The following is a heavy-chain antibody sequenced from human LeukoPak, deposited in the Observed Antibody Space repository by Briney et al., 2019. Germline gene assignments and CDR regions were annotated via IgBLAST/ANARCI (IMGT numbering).Heavy chain of an antibody. D-gene: IGHD3-3*01. Sequence: GGSLRLSCAASGFTFSDHYMDWVRQAPGKGLEWVGRTRNKANSYPTEYAASVKGRFTISRDNSKNTLYLQMNSLRAEDTAVYYCAKDQLTPYYDFWSGTPLGYFDYWGQGTLVTVSS. V-gene: IGHV3-72*01. CDR2: TRNKANSYPT. J-gene: IGHJ4*02. CDR3: AKDQLTPYYDFWSGTPLGYFDY. CDR1: GFTFSDHY.